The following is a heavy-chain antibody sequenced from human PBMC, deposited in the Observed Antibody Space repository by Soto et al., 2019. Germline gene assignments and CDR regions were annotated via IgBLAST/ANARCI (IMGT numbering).Heavy chain of an antibody. CDR3: AKGNLPLPRYDYGDLYYFDY. D-gene: IGHD4-17*01. CDR1: GGTFGGYG. V-gene: IGHV3-33*06. Sequence: AWVSLRLCCGAAGGTFGGYGMRCVRQDTGKGLEWVAVIWYDGSNKYYADSVKGRFTISRDNSKNTLYLQMNSLRAEDTAVYYCAKGNLPLPRYDYGDLYYFDYWGQGTLVTVSS. J-gene: IGHJ4*02. CDR2: IWYDGSNK.